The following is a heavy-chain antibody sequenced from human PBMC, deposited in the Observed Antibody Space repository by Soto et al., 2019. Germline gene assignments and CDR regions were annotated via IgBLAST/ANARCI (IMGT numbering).Heavy chain of an antibody. Sequence: QVQLVQSGAEVRKPGSSVKVSCKAPGGTFSTYIISWVRQAPGQGLEWMGRIIPIPDITNYAQKFQGRVTVTADRSTSTAYMELTSLKSEDTAVYYCARERITTRGDAFDPWGQGTMVTVSS. CDR3: ARERITTRGDAFDP. J-gene: IGHJ3*01. V-gene: IGHV1-69*02. CDR1: GGTFSTYI. D-gene: IGHD1-1*01. CDR2: IIPIPDIT.